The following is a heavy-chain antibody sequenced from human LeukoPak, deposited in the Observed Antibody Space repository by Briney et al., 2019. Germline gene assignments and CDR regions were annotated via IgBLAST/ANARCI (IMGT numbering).Heavy chain of an antibody. V-gene: IGHV3-30*02. Sequence: GGSLRLSCAASGFTFTTRGMHWVRQAPGKGPQWVAFAGNDGRIKYNENSVEGRFTISRDNSKNTLYLQMNSLRPEDTAVYYCATTEGVTDKWLDPWGQGTQVTVSS. CDR3: ATTEGVTDKWLDP. J-gene: IGHJ5*02. CDR2: AGNDGRIK. D-gene: IGHD2-8*01. CDR1: GFTFTTRG.